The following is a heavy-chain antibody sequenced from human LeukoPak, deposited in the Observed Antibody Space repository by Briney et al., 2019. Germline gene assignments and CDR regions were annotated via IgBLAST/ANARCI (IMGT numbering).Heavy chain of an antibody. J-gene: IGHJ4*02. CDR3: AREGNNWNHFDY. CDR1: GFTFSSYE. V-gene: IGHV3-48*03. D-gene: IGHD1-20*01. Sequence: GGSLRLPCAASGFTFSSYEMNWVRQAPGKGLEWVSYISSSGSTIYYADSVKGRFTISRDNAKNSLYLQMNSLRAEDTAVYYRAREGNNWNHFDYWGQGTLVTVSS. CDR2: ISSSGSTI.